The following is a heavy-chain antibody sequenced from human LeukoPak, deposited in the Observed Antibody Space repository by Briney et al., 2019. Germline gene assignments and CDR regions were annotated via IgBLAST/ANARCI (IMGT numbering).Heavy chain of an antibody. CDR1: GYTFTDYY. CDR3: SREDY. J-gene: IGHJ4*02. V-gene: IGHV1-2*02. CDR2: INPNSGGT. Sequence: SVKVSCTASGYTFTDYYMHWVRQAPGQGLEWVGWINPNSGGTNYAQKFQGRVTMTRDTSISTVYMELSRLRSDDTAVYYCSREDYWGQGTLVTVSS.